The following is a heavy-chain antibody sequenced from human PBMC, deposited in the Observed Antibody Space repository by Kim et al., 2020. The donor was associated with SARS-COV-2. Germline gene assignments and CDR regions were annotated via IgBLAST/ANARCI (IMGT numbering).Heavy chain of an antibody. CDR1: GGSISSYY. J-gene: IGHJ3*02. D-gene: IGHD3-22*01. CDR2: IYYSGST. Sequence: SETLSLTRTVSGGSISSYYWSWIRQPPGKGLEWIGYIYYSGSTNYNPSLKSRVTISVDTSKNQFSLKLSSVTAADTAVYYCARDRLSYYYDSSGYYHGRAFDIWGQGTMVTVSS. CDR3: ARDRLSYYYDSSGYYHGRAFDI. V-gene: IGHV4-59*01.